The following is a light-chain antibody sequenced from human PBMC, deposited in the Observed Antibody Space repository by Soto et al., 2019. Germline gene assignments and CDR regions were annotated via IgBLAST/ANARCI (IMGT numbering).Light chain of an antibody. V-gene: IGKV1-8*01. J-gene: IGKJ1*01. Sequence: AIRMTQSPSSLSASAGDKVTITCRASTGISSYLAWFQQKPGRPPKLLMSATSTLHSDVPSRFIGSGSGTDFTLPIGCLQSEDFATYYCQQYYTYPWTFGQGTNVEIK. CDR1: TGISSY. CDR3: QQYYTYPWT. CDR2: ATS.